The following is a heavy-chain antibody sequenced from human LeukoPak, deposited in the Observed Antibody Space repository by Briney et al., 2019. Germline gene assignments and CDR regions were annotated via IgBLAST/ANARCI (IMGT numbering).Heavy chain of an antibody. CDR3: ARGYCSSTSCYPSDY. J-gene: IGHJ4*02. D-gene: IGHD2-2*01. V-gene: IGHV1-69*13. Sequence: SVKVSCKASGVTFSIDAISCVREAPGQGLECMVGIIPIFGTANYAQKFQGRVTITADESTSTAYMELSSLRSEDTAVYYCARGYCSSTSCYPSDYWGQGTLVTVSS. CDR1: GVTFSIDA. CDR2: IIPIFGTA.